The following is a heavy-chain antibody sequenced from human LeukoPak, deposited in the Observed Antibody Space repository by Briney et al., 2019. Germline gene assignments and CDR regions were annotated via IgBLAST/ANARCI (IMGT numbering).Heavy chain of an antibody. Sequence: ASVKVSCXASGYTFTSYDINWVRRATGQGLEWMGWMNPNSGNTGYAQKFQGRVTMTRNTSISTAYMELSSLRSEDTAVYYCARVRVMYSSSAHLLGYWGQGTLVTVSS. CDR2: MNPNSGNT. V-gene: IGHV1-8*01. J-gene: IGHJ4*02. D-gene: IGHD6-6*01. CDR3: ARVRVMYSSSAHLLGY. CDR1: GYTFTSYD.